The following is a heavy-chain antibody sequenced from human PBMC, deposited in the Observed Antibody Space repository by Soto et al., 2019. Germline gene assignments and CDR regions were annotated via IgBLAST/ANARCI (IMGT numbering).Heavy chain of an antibody. J-gene: IGHJ4*02. CDR2: IWYDGSNK. Sequence: GGSLRLSSAASGFTFSSYGMHWVRQAPGKGLEWVVVIWYDGSNKYYADSVKGRFTISRDNSKNTLYLQMNSLRAEDTAVYYCARLRYSSSWYLDYWGQGTLVTVSS. CDR3: ARLRYSSSWYLDY. CDR1: GFTFSSYG. V-gene: IGHV3-33*01. D-gene: IGHD6-13*01.